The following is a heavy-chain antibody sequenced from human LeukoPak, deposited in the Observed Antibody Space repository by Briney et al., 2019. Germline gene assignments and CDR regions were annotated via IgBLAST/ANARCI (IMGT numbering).Heavy chain of an antibody. CDR3: ARVPRTTPNWFDP. CDR2: IYYSGST. V-gene: IGHV4-31*03. Sequence: PSETLSLTCTVSGGSISSGGYYWSWIRQHPGKGLEWIGNIYYSGSTYYNPSLKSRVTISVDTSKNQFSLKLTSVTAADTAVYYCARVPRTTPNWFDPWGQGTLVIVSS. J-gene: IGHJ5*02. D-gene: IGHD4-17*01. CDR1: GGSISSGGYY.